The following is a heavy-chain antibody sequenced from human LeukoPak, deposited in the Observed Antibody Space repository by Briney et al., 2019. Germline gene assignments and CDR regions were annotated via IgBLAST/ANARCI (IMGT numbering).Heavy chain of an antibody. CDR3: ARGGGAFNV. J-gene: IGHJ3*01. CDR1: GGSISSGSYY. D-gene: IGHD3-16*01. Sequence: TTSETLSLTCTVSGGSISSGSYYWSWIRQPAGKGLEWIGRMYTSGTTNYSPSLNSRVTILVDTSNNQLSLKLTSVTATDAAVYYCARGGGAFNVWGLGTMVTVSS. CDR2: MYTSGTT. V-gene: IGHV4-61*02.